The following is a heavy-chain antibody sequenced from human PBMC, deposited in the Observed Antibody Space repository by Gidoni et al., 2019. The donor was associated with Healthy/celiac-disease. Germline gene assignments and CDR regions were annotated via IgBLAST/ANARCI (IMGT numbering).Heavy chain of an antibody. CDR3: AKGHIAAPFDP. CDR2: ISGSGCST. CDR1: GFTFSSYA. Sequence: EVQLLESGGGLVQPGGSLRLSCAASGFTFSSYAISWVRHAPGKGREWVSAISGSGCSTYYADSVKGRFTISRDNSKNTLYLQMNSLRAEDTAVYYCAKGHIAAPFDPWGQGTLVTVSS. J-gene: IGHJ5*02. D-gene: IGHD6-6*01. V-gene: IGHV3-23*01.